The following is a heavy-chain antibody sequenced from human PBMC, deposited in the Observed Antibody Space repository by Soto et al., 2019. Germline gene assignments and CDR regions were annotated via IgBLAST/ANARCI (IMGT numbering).Heavy chain of an antibody. Sequence: ASVKVSCKASGYTFTSYDINWVRQATGQGLEWMGWMNPNSGNTGYAQKFQGRVTMTRNTSISTAYMELSSLRSEDTAVYYCARVSTAIVLYYYYYYGMDVWGQGTTVTVSS. D-gene: IGHD5-18*01. CDR1: GYTFTSYD. J-gene: IGHJ6*02. CDR2: MNPNSGNT. CDR3: ARVSTAIVLYYYYYYGMDV. V-gene: IGHV1-8*01.